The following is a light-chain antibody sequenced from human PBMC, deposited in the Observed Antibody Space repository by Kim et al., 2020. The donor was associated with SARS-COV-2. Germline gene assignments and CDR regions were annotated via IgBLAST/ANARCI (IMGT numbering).Light chain of an antibody. CDR3: QQYNNWPPEYT. J-gene: IGKJ2*01. CDR2: GAS. V-gene: IGKV3-15*01. Sequence: EIVMTQSPVTLSLSPGERATLSCRASQTISNNLAWYQQKPGQAPRLLIYGASTRATGIPARFSGSGSGTDFTLTISSLQSEDFAVYYCQQYNNWPPEYTFGQGTKLEI. CDR1: QTISNN.